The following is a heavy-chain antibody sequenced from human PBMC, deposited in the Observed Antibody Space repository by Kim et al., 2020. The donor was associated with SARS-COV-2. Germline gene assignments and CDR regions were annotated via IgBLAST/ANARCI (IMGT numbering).Heavy chain of an antibody. V-gene: IGHV4-34*01. J-gene: IGHJ4*02. CDR2: VNHSGST. CDR1: GGSLSGYY. CDR3: ANGGNYWSGGSCFDY. Sequence: SETPSLTCAVYGGSLSGYYWSWIRQPPGKGLEWIGEVNHSGSTNYNPSLKSRVTISVDTSKNQFSLKLSSVPAADTAVYYCANGGNYWSGGSCFDYWGQG. D-gene: IGHD2-15*01.